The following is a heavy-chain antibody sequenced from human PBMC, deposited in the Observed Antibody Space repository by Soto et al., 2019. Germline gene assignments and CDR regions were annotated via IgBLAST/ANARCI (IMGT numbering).Heavy chain of an antibody. V-gene: IGHV3-15*01. D-gene: IGHD6-19*01. CDR2: IKSKTDGGTT. J-gene: IGHJ6*02. Sequence: GGSLRLSCVASGFTFSNAWMSWVRQAPGKGLEWVGRIKSKTDGGTTDYAAPVKGRFTISRDDSKNTLYLQMNSLKTEDTAVYYCTTASIAVAGTDYYYYYGMDAWGQGTTVTVSS. CDR3: TTASIAVAGTDYYYYYGMDA. CDR1: GFTFSNAW.